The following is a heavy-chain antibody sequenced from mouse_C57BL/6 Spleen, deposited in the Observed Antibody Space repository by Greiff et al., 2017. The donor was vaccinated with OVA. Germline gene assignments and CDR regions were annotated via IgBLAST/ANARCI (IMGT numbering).Heavy chain of an antibody. CDR3: ARSLYYYGSNAMDY. V-gene: IGHV1-54*01. CDR1: GYAFTNYL. Sequence: VQLQQSGAELVRPGTSVKVSCKASGYAFTNYLIEWVKQRPGQGLEWIGVINPGSGGTNYNEKFKGKATLTADKSSSTAYMQLSSLTSEDSAVYFCARSLYYYGSNAMDYWGQGTSVTVSS. CDR2: INPGSGGT. J-gene: IGHJ4*01. D-gene: IGHD1-1*01.